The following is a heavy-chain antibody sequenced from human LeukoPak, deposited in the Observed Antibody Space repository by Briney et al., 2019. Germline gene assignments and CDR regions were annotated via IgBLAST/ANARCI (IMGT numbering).Heavy chain of an antibody. CDR3: AKVLTAAGLDL. J-gene: IGHJ5*02. CDR2: IHDDGRT. D-gene: IGHD6-25*01. Sequence: SETLSLTCSVSGGSMSDSVTWGWVRQPPGKGLEWLANIHDDGRTAPNPSLRSRLTISQDRSKNQFSLKVSSVTAADTAFYYCAKVLTAAGLDLWGQGILVTVSS. CDR1: GGSMSDSVT. V-gene: IGHV4-39*07.